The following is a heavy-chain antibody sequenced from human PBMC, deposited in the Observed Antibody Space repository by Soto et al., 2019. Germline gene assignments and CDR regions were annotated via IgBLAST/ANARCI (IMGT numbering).Heavy chain of an antibody. CDR3: AKPQTYYDFWSGYPAAFDY. V-gene: IGHV3-23*01. J-gene: IGHJ4*02. Sequence: GGSLRLSCAASGFTFSSYAMSWVRQAPGKGLEWVSAISGSGGSTYYADSVKGRFTISRDNSKNTLYLQMNSLRAEDTAVYYCAKPQTYYDFWSGYPAAFDYWGQGTLVTVSS. D-gene: IGHD3-3*01. CDR2: ISGSGGST. CDR1: GFTFSSYA.